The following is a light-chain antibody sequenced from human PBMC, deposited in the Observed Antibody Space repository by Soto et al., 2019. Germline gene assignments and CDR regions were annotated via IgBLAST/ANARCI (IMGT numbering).Light chain of an antibody. CDR1: QSVDWY. Sequence: EIVLTQSPATLSLSPGDRATVSCRASQSVDWYVAWYQHKPGKAPRLLIYDASTRATGIPDRFSGSGSGTDFTLTISSLEPEDFGVYYCQQRSNWPPLTFGPGTKVDMK. CDR3: QQRSNWPPLT. V-gene: IGKV3-11*01. CDR2: DAS. J-gene: IGKJ3*01.